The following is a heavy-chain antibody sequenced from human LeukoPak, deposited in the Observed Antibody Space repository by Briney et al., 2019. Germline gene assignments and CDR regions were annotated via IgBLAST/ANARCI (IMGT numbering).Heavy chain of an antibody. J-gene: IGHJ4*02. CDR3: AKVARGSGSYAFDY. D-gene: IGHD3-10*01. V-gene: IGHV3-23*01. CDR1: GFTFSSYS. Sequence: GGSLRLSCAASGFTFSSYSMNWVRQAPGKGLEWVSAISGSGGSTYYADSVKGRFTISRDNSKNTLYLQMNSLRAEDTAVYYCAKVARGSGSYAFDYWGQGTLVTVSS. CDR2: ISGSGGST.